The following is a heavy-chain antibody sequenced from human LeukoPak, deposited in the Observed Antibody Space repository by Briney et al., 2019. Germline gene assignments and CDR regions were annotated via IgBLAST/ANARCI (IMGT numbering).Heavy chain of an antibody. V-gene: IGHV5-10-1*01. CDR2: IDPSDSYT. CDR1: GYSFTSNW. Sequence: GESLKISCKGSGYSFTSNWISWVRQMPGKGLEWMGRIDPSDSYTNYSPSFQGHVTISADKSISTAYLQWSSLKASDTAMYYCARQPEGPWFDPWCQGTLVTVSS. J-gene: IGHJ5*02. CDR3: ARQPEGPWFDP.